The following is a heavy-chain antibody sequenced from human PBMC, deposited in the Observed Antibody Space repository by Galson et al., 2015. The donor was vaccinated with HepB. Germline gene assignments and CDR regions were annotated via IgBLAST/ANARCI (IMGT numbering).Heavy chain of an antibody. V-gene: IGHV1-3*01. Sequence: SVKVSCKASGYTFTSYAMHWVRQAPGQRLEWMGWINAGNGNTKYSQKFQGRVTITRDTSASTAYMELSSLRSEDTAVYYCARDRDYYDSSGYYHDAFDIWGQGTMVTVSS. CDR3: ARDRDYYDSSGYYHDAFDI. J-gene: IGHJ3*02. CDR1: GYTFTSYA. D-gene: IGHD3-22*01. CDR2: INAGNGNT.